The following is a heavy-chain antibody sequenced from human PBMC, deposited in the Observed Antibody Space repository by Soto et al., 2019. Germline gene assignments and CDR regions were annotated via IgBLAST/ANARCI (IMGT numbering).Heavy chain of an antibody. J-gene: IGHJ4*02. V-gene: IGHV4-31*02. Sequence: WTWIRQRPGKGLEWIGSAYYTGNTYYNPSLKSRVTMSVDTSKNQFSLRLTSVTAADTAVYYCARAGYYDSSGSLWAPFDHWGQGALVIVSS. CDR3: ARAGYYDSSGSLWAPFDH. D-gene: IGHD3-22*01. CDR2: AYYTGNT.